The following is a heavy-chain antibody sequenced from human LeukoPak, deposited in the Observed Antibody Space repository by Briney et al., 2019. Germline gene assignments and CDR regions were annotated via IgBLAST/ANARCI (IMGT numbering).Heavy chain of an antibody. J-gene: IGHJ4*02. CDR1: GGSFSGYY. CDR3: AGTVTAYYFDY. Sequence: PSETLSLTCAVYGGSFSGYYWSWIRQPPGKGLEWIGEINHSGSTNYNPSLKGRVTISVDTSKNQFSLKLSSVTAADTAVYYCAGTVTAYYFDYWGQGTLVTVSS. CDR2: INHSGST. V-gene: IGHV4-34*01. D-gene: IGHD4-17*01.